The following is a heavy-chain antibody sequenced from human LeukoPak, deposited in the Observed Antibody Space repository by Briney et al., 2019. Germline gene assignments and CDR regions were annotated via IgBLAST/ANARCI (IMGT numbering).Heavy chain of an antibody. CDR2: TNSDGSST. CDR3: ARDRYSGSYRDY. CDR1: GFTFSSYW. Sequence: TGGSLRLSCAASGFTFSSYWMHWVRQAPGKGLVWVSRTNSDGSSTSYADSVKGRFTISRDNAKNTLYLQMNSLRAEDTAVYYCARDRYSGSYRDYWGQGTLVTVSS. D-gene: IGHD1-26*01. J-gene: IGHJ4*02. V-gene: IGHV3-74*01.